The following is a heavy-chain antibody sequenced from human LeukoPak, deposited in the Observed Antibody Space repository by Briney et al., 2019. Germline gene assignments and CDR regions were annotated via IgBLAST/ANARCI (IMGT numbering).Heavy chain of an antibody. CDR1: RGTFSSYA. J-gene: IGHJ6*03. V-gene: IGHV1-69*13. CDR3: ASGYSSSWYDYYYYYMDV. D-gene: IGHD6-13*01. CDR2: IIPIFGTA. Sequence: RASVKVSCKASRGTFSSYAISWVRQAPGQGLEWMGGIIPIFGTANYAQKFQGRVTITADESTSTAYMELSSLRSEDTAVYYCASGYSSSWYDYYYYYMDVWGKGTTVTVSS.